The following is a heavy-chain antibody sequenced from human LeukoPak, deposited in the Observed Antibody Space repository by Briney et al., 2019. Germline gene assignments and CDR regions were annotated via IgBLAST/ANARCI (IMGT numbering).Heavy chain of an antibody. D-gene: IGHD2-2*03. J-gene: IGHJ4*02. CDR2: IWYDGSNK. CDR1: GFTFSGYA. V-gene: IGHV3-33*06. Sequence: GRSLRLSCAASGFTFSGYAMHWVRQAPGKGLEWVAAIWYDGSNKYYADSVKGRFTISRDNSKNTLYLQMNSLRAEDTAVYYCAKFGYCSSTSCYFYGSGSYDFDYWGQGTLVTVSS. CDR3: AKFGYCSSTSCYFYGSGSYDFDY.